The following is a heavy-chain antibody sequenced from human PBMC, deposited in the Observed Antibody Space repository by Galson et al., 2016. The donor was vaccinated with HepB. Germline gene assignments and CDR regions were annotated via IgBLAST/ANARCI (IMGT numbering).Heavy chain of an antibody. CDR1: GYTFSDHF. Sequence: SVKVSCKASGYTFSDHFMYWVRQAPGQGLEYMGWTNPNSGGTNVAPKFQGRVTMTRDTSISTAYMELRNPNSDDTAVYYCARDLSSRIWESGYMDVWGHGTTVTVSS. CDR2: TNPNSGGT. V-gene: IGHV1-2*02. J-gene: IGHJ6*02. D-gene: IGHD1-14*01. CDR3: ARDLSSRIWESGYMDV.